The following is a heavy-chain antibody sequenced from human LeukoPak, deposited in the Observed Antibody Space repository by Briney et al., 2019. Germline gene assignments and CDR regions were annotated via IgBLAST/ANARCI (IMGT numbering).Heavy chain of an antibody. CDR1: GFTFSTNW. Sequence: GGSLRLSCAASGFTFSTNWMHWVRQVPGKGLVWVSRISIDGSTTGYADSVKGRFTISRDNAKNTLYLQMNSLRAEDTAVYYCARGTTAVTGGGFFDYWGQGTLVTVSS. J-gene: IGHJ4*02. CDR3: ARGTTAVTGGGFFDY. D-gene: IGHD4-23*01. CDR2: ISIDGSTT. V-gene: IGHV3-74*01.